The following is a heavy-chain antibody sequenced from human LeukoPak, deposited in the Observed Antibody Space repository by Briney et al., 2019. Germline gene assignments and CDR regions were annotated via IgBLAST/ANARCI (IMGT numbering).Heavy chain of an antibody. D-gene: IGHD3-16*02. J-gene: IGHJ3*02. V-gene: IGHV4-38-2*02. Sequence: PSETLSLTCTVSGYSISSDYYWGWIRQPPGKGLEWIGSIHHSGRTYYNPSLKSRVTISVDTSKNQFSLKLSSVTAADTAVYYCASSYDYVWGSYRHDAFDIWGQGTMVTVSS. CDR3: ASSYDYVWGSYRHDAFDI. CDR2: IHHSGRT. CDR1: GYSISSDYY.